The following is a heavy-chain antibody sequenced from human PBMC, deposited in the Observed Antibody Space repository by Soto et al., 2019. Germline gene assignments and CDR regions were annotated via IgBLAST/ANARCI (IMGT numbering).Heavy chain of an antibody. Sequence: SETLSLTCTVSGGSISSSSYYWSWIRQPPGKGLEWIGSIYYSGSTYYNPSLKSRVTISVDTSKNQFSLKLSSVTAADTAVYYCARLEAYYDFWSGSLWGDGMDIWGQGTTVTVSS. V-gene: IGHV4-39*01. J-gene: IGHJ6*02. CDR3: ARLEAYYDFWSGSLWGDGMDI. CDR1: GGSISSSSYY. CDR2: IYYSGST. D-gene: IGHD3-3*01.